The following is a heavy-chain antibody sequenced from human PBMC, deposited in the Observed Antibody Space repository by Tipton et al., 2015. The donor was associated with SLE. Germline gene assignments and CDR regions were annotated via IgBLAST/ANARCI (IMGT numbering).Heavy chain of an antibody. D-gene: IGHD3-3*01. Sequence: SLRLSCVVSEFTFNNYAMSWVRQGPGKGMEWVSSLYSDGSSTYYAGSVKGRFTISRDNSKNTLYLQMNSLRAEDTAVYYCTREPPGEWFPGYGYYFGLDVWGQGTTVTVSS. CDR3: TREPPGEWFPGYGYYFGLDV. CDR1: EFTFNNYA. V-gene: IGHV3-23*03. J-gene: IGHJ6*02. CDR2: LYSDGSST.